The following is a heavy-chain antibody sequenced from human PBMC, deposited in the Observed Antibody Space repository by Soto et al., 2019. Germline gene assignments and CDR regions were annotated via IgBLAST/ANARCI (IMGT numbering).Heavy chain of an antibody. Sequence: VGSLRLSCVVSGFTLSSFSMSWVRQTPGKGLEWVSSITTGNDYISYADSVKGRFTISRDNAKNSLFLRMNSLRADDTALYFCARDSYSSLFDSWGQGTLVTVSS. CDR2: ITTGNDYI. V-gene: IGHV3-21*01. J-gene: IGHJ5*01. D-gene: IGHD6-19*01. CDR1: GFTLSSFS. CDR3: ARDSYSSLFDS.